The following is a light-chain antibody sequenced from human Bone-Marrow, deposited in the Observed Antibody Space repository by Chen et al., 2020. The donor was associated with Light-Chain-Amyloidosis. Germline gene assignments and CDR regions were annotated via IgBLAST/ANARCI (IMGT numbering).Light chain of an antibody. J-gene: IGLJ3*02. Sequence: SYVLTQPSSVSVAPGQTAPIACGGNNIGSTSVHRYQQTPGQAPLLVGYDDSDRPSGIPERLSGSNAGNTATLTISRVEAGDEADYYCQVWDRSSDRPVFGGGTKLTVL. CDR3: QVWDRSSDRPV. CDR1: NIGSTS. CDR2: DDS. V-gene: IGLV3-21*02.